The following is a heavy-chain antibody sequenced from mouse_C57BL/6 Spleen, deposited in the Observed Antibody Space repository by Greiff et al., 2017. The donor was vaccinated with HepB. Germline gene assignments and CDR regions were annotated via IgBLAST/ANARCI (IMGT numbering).Heavy chain of an antibody. D-gene: IGHD1-1*02. Sequence: EVKLMESGGGLVQPGGSLSLSCAASGFTFTDYYMSWVRQPPGKELEWLGFIRNKANGYTTEYSASVKGRLTISRDNSQSILYLRMNALRAEDSATYYCARSYYGGGLYFDYWGQGTTLTVSS. V-gene: IGHV7-3*01. CDR2: IRNKANGYTT. CDR1: GFTFTDYY. CDR3: ARSYYGGGLYFDY. J-gene: IGHJ2*01.